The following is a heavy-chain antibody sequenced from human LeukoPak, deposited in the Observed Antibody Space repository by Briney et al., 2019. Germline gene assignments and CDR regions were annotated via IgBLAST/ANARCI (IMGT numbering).Heavy chain of an antibody. V-gene: IGHV1-2*02. CDR1: GYTFSDFY. CDR3: ARRVVSEFDQ. J-gene: IGHJ5*02. CDR2: TNPNSGVT. Sequence: GVSVKVSCKASGYTFSDFYIHWVRQAPGQGLEWLGFTNPNSGVTNYAESFQGRFTMTRDTSNSTVYMELNSLRSDDTAAYYCARRVVSEFDQWGQGTLVTVTS. D-gene: IGHD2-15*01.